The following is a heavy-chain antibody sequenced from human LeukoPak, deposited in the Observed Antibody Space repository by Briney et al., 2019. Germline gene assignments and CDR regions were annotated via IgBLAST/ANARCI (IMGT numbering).Heavy chain of an antibody. CDR1: GFSFSRPA. V-gene: IGHV3-23*01. D-gene: IGHD4-17*01. J-gene: IGHJ5*02. CDR3: AKTGFDYGDYDHWFDP. Sequence: TGGSLRLSCVASGFSFSRPAMSWVRQAPGKGLEWVSAVTGSGETTYYADSVKGRFTISRDNPKSTLYLQMNSLRAEDTAVYYCAKTGFDYGDYDHWFDPWGQGTLVTVSS. CDR2: VTGSGETT.